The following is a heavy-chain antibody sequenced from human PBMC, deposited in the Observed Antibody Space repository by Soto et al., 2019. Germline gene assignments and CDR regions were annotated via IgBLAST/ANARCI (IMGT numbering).Heavy chain of an antibody. V-gene: IGHV1-24*01. CDR3: ATSQPRSTMIVVVNDAFDI. D-gene: IGHD3-22*01. Sequence: QVQLVQSGAEVKKPGASVKVSCKVSGYTLTELSMHWVRQAPGNGLEWMGGFDPDDGETIYAQKFQGRVTMTVDTATDTAYMELSSLRSEDTAVYYCATSQPRSTMIVVVNDAFDIWGQGTMVTVSS. CDR1: GYTLTELS. J-gene: IGHJ3*02. CDR2: FDPDDGET.